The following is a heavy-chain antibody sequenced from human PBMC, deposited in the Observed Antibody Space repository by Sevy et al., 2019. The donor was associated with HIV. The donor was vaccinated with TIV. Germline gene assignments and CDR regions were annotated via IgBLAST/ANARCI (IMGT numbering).Heavy chain of an antibody. CDR3: ARGGETPRGFDP. CDR2: IYHSGST. Sequence: SETLSLTCAVSGGSISSVNWWHWVRQPPGKGRGWIVEIYHSGSTNYNPSLKSRVTITVDNSKNQYSLKLCSVTAADTAVYYCARGGETPRGFDPWGQGSLVTVSS. D-gene: IGHD3-16*01. CDR1: GGSISSVNW. J-gene: IGHJ5*02. V-gene: IGHV4-4*02.